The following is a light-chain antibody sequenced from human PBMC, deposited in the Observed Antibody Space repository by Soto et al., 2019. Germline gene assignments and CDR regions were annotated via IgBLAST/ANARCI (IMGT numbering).Light chain of an antibody. CDR3: QHSTTWT. Sequence: DIQMTQSPSSVSASVGDRVTITCRASQGISSWLAWYQQKPGKAPKLLICAASSLQSGVPSRFSGSGSETAFTLTISSLQPEDFATYSCQHSTTWTFGQGTKVDIK. CDR2: AAS. CDR1: QGISSW. J-gene: IGKJ1*01. V-gene: IGKV1-12*01.